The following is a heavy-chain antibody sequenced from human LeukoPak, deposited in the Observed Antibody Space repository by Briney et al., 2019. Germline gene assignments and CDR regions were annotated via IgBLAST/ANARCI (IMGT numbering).Heavy chain of an antibody. CDR3: ARESIPYDYVWGSYRYYFDY. J-gene: IGHJ4*02. Sequence: QSGGSLRLSCAASGFTSSSYGMPWVRQAPGKGLEWVAVIWYDGSNKYYADSVKGRFTISRDNSKNTLYLQMNSLRAEDTAVYYCARESIPYDYVWGSYRYYFDYWGQGTLVTVSS. V-gene: IGHV3-33*01. CDR2: IWYDGSNK. D-gene: IGHD3-16*02. CDR1: GFTSSSYG.